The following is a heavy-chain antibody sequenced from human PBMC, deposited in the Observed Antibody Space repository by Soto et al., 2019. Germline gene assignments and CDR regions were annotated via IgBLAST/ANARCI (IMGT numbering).Heavy chain of an antibody. CDR3: ARRDGSYEARFDP. D-gene: IGHD1-26*01. CDR2: IHYSGST. Sequence: QLQLQESGPGLVKPSETLSLTCTVSGGSISSSAYYWVWIRQPPGKGLEWIGSIHYSGSTYYNPSLKSRVTISVDTSKNQFSVRLSSVTAADTAVYYCARRDGSYEARFDPWGQGSLVTVSS. J-gene: IGHJ5*02. CDR1: GGSISSSAYY. V-gene: IGHV4-39*01.